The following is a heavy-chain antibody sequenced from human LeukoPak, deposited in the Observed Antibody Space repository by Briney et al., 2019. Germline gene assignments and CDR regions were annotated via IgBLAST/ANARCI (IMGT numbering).Heavy chain of an antibody. Sequence: GASVKVSCKASGGTFSSYAISWVRQAPGQGLEWMGRIIPIFVTANYAQKFQGRGTITTDESTSTAYMALSSLSSADTAVYSCARDLEGYCGGDCPFDYWGQGTLVTVSS. CDR3: ARDLEGYCGGDCPFDY. CDR2: IIPIFVTA. D-gene: IGHD2-21*02. J-gene: IGHJ4*02. V-gene: IGHV1-69*05. CDR1: GGTFSSYA.